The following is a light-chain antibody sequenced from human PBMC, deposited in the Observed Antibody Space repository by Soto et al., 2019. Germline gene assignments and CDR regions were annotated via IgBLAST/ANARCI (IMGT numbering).Light chain of an antibody. CDR2: DVS. Sequence: QSALTQPASVSGSPGQSIAISCTGTSSDVGGYNYVSWYQEHPGKAPKLIIYDVSNRPSGVSNRFSGSKSGNTASPTISGLQAEDEADYYCSSYVSSGTYVFGTGTKLTVL. CDR3: SSYVSSGTYV. J-gene: IGLJ1*01. CDR1: SSDVGGYNY. V-gene: IGLV2-14*01.